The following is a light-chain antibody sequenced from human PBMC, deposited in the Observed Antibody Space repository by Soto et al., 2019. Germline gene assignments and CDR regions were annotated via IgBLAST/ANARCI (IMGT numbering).Light chain of an antibody. CDR2: ATS. V-gene: IGKV1-39*01. CDR1: QNIRVY. J-gene: IGKJ2*03. CDR3: QQIFGTRYS. Sequence: DIQMTQSPSSLSASVGDRVTITCRASQNIRVYLNCYKQKTGKAPKPLIYATSTLLSGVPSRFSGSGSGTDFTLTITSLQPEDVATYYCQQIFGTRYSFGQGTKLEIK.